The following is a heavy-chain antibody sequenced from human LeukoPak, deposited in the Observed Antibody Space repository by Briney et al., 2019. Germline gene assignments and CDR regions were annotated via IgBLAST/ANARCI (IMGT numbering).Heavy chain of an antibody. V-gene: IGHV1-2*02. CDR1: GYIFTGYY. J-gene: IGHJ3*02. Sequence: ASVKVSCKASGYIFTGYYMHWVRQAPGQGLEWMGWINPNSGGTSYAQKFQGRVTMTRDTSISTAYMELSRLGSDDTAVYFCARAGGGYSSGWGAFDMWGQGTVVTVSS. D-gene: IGHD5-18*01. CDR3: ARAGGGYSSGWGAFDM. CDR2: INPNSGGT.